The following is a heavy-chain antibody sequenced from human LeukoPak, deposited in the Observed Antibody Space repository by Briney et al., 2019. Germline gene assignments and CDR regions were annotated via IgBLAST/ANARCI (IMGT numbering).Heavy chain of an antibody. CDR1: RHTHNGYS. Sequence: GRSQSLSRGVSRHTHNGYSMLWVSHPPGRGLEWVSSISSSSNNIRYADSVKGRFSIARDNAKNSLNLQVKSLRAEDTAVYYCASFATRNAQWANFDFWGQGTLVTVSS. D-gene: IGHD1-14*01. V-gene: IGHV3-21*01. CDR3: ASFATRNAQWANFDF. J-gene: IGHJ4*02. CDR2: ISSSSNNI.